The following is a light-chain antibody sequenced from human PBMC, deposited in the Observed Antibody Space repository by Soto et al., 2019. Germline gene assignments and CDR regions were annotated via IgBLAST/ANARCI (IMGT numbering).Light chain of an antibody. CDR2: GAS. V-gene: IGKV3-20*01. CDR1: RSVSSRY. J-gene: IGKJ2*01. Sequence: ESVLTQSPGTLSLSPGARATLSCRASRSVSSRYITWYQQKPGQAPRLLIYGASIRATGIPHRFSCSGSGTDFTLTISRLEAEDFAVYYCQEFGDSPPAFTFGQGTKLE. CDR3: QEFGDSPPAFT.